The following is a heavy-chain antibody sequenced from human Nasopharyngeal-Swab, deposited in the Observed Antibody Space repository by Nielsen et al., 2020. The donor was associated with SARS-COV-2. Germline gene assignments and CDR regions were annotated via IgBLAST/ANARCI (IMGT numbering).Heavy chain of an antibody. V-gene: IGHV7-4-1*02. J-gene: IGHJ6*03. Sequence: ASVKVSCKASGYTFTSYAMNWVRQAPGQGLEWMGWINTNTGNPTYAQGFTGRFVFSLDTAVSTAYLQISRLKAEDTSVYYFARGGFLEWLLPSYYYYSYMDVWGKGTTVTVSS. CDR1: GYTFTSYA. D-gene: IGHD3-3*01. CDR3: ARGGFLEWLLPSYYYYSYMDV. CDR2: INTNTGNP.